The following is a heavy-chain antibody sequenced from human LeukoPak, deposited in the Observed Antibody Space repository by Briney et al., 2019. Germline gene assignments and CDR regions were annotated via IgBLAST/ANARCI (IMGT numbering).Heavy chain of an antibody. CDR3: ARGLIWYHGSGSFWFDP. V-gene: IGHV4-34*01. Sequence: SETLSLTCAVYGGSFSGYYWSWIRQPPGKGREWIGEINHSGSTNYNPSLKSRVTISVDTSKNQFSLKLSSVTAADTAVYYCARGLIWYHGSGSFWFDPWGQGTLVTVSS. J-gene: IGHJ5*02. CDR1: GGSFSGYY. CDR2: INHSGST. D-gene: IGHD3-10*01.